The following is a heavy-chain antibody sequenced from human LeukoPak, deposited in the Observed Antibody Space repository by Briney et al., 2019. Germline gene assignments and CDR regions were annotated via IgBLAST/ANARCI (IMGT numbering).Heavy chain of an antibody. J-gene: IGHJ4*02. Sequence: PSETLSLTCTVSGGSISGYYWSWIRQPPGKGLEWIGYIHYSGSSNYSPSLRSRVTISVDTSKNQFSLKMTSVTAADTAVYYCARYGHSYAFDYWGQGTLVTVSS. CDR1: GGSISGYY. D-gene: IGHD5-18*01. CDR3: ARYGHSYAFDY. V-gene: IGHV4-59*01. CDR2: IHYSGSS.